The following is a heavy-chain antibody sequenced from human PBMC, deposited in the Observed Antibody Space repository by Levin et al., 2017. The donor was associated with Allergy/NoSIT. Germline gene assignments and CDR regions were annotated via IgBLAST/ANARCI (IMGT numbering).Heavy chain of an antibody. D-gene: IGHD2-15*01. CDR3: ARLILGGESYYYGLDV. CDR2: ISGHNEDT. CDR1: GYTFAEYG. Sequence: GASVKVSCKASGYTFAEYGVSWVRQAPGQGLEWMGWISGHNEDTNYAQKVQARVTLATDASTSTAYMALRSLGPDDTAVYYCARLILGGESYYYGLDVWGQGTDVIVS. V-gene: IGHV1-18*01. J-gene: IGHJ6*02.